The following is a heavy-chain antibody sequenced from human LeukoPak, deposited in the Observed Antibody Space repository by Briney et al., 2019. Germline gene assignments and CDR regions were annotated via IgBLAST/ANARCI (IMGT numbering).Heavy chain of an antibody. CDR2: ISSTGSYT. J-gene: IGHJ5*02. V-gene: IGHV3-11*06. Sequence: GGSLRLSCAASGFTFSDYFMSWIRQAPGKGLEWISYISSTGSYTNYADSVKGRFTISRDNAKKSLYLQMNSLRAEDTAVYYCARDSYGSGKIHNWFEPWGQGTLVTVSS. D-gene: IGHD3-10*01. CDR3: ARDSYGSGKIHNWFEP. CDR1: GFTFSDYF.